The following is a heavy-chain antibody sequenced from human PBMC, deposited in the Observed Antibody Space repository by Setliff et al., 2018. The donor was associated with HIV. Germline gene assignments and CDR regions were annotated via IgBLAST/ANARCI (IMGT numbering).Heavy chain of an antibody. Sequence: GGSLRLSCAASGFTFNSYAMHWVRQAPGKGLEWVAVIWSDGSNKYYADSVKGRFTISRDNSKNTLYLQMNSLRAEDTAVYYCAKESPRAGYSVFDYWGQGTLVTVSS. V-gene: IGHV3-33*06. J-gene: IGHJ4*02. CDR1: GFTFNSYA. CDR2: IWSDGSNK. D-gene: IGHD5-18*01. CDR3: AKESPRAGYSVFDY.